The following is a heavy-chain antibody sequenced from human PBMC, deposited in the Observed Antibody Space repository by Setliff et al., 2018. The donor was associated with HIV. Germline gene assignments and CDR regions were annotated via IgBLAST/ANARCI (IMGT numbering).Heavy chain of an antibody. D-gene: IGHD3-22*01. Sequence: PSETLSLTCAVSGYSLSSGYFWGWIRQPPGKGLEWIGSIYHSGSTYYNPSLKSRVTISVDTSKNQFSLKLSSVTAADTAVYYCASTSRRVGDSSGNEGAFDIWGQGTMVTVSS. CDR1: GYSLSSGYF. V-gene: IGHV4-38-2*01. CDR3: ASTSRRVGDSSGNEGAFDI. CDR2: IYHSGST. J-gene: IGHJ3*02.